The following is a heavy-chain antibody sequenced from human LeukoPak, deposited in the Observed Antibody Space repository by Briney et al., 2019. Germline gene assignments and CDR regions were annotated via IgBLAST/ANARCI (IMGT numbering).Heavy chain of an antibody. V-gene: IGHV1-18*01. J-gene: IGHJ3*02. D-gene: IGHD2-15*01. Sequence: ASVKVSCKASGYTFTSYGISWVRQAPGQGLEWMGWISAYNGNTNYAQKLQGRVTMTTDTSTSTAYMGLRSLRSDDTAVYYCARERGYCSGGACGDAFDIWGQGTMVSVSS. CDR2: ISAYNGNT. CDR1: GYTFTSYG. CDR3: ARERGYCSGGACGDAFDI.